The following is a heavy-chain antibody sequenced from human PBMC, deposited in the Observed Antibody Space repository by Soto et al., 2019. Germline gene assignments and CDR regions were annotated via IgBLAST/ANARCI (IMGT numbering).Heavy chain of an antibody. CDR3: ARGPIFVPRIHFNWFDP. CDR1: GGSFSDYS. CDR2: INHNGDT. D-gene: IGHD1-20*01. J-gene: IGHJ5*02. Sequence: QVQLQQWGAGLLKPSETLSLTCAVYGGSFSDYSWTWIRQSPGKGLEWIGEINHNGDTSYSPSLKRRVTISVDTSKNQFSLKLNSVTAADTAVYYCARGPIFVPRIHFNWFDPWGQGTLVTVSS. V-gene: IGHV4-34*01.